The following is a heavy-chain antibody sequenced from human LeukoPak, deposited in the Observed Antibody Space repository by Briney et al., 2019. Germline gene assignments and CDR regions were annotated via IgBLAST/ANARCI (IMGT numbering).Heavy chain of an antibody. CDR1: GFTFSSYS. D-gene: IGHD6-13*01. Sequence: GGSLRLSCAASGFTFSSYSMNWVRQAPGKGLEWVSSISSSSSYIYYADSVKGRFTISRDNAKNSLYLQMNSLRAEDTAVYYCARVQYSSSWYYYMDVWGKGTTVTISS. CDR3: ARVQYSSSWYYYMDV. V-gene: IGHV3-21*01. CDR2: ISSSSSYI. J-gene: IGHJ6*03.